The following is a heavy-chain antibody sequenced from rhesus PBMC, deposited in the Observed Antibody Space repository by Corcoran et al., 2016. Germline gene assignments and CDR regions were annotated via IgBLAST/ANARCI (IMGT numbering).Heavy chain of an antibody. CDR1: GGSISSNY. CDR3: ARDTVTTLLYWYFDL. Sequence: QLQLQESGPGLVKPSETLSLTCAVSGGSISSNYWSWIRQPPGKGLEWIGRISGSGGSTDYNPSLKSRFTISTDTSKNQFSLKLSSVTAADTAVYYCARDTVTTLLYWYFDLWGPGTPITISS. D-gene: IGHD4-23*01. V-gene: IGHV4-173*01. CDR2: ISGSGGST. J-gene: IGHJ2*01.